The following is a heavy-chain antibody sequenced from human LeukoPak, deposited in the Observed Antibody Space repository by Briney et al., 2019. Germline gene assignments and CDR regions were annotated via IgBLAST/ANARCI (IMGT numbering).Heavy chain of an antibody. V-gene: IGHV3-23*01. CDR2: ITGNGATT. J-gene: IGHJ4*02. CDR1: GFSFSSSA. D-gene: IGHD5-18*01. Sequence: PGESLRLSCAGSGFSFSSSAMGWVRQTPGKGLEWVSSITGNGATTYYSDSVKGRFTISRDNSRNTLSLQMSSLRVEDTAVYYCAKERRRVDTEMVRSYYFENWGQGTLVTVSS. CDR3: AKERRRVDTEMVRSYYFEN.